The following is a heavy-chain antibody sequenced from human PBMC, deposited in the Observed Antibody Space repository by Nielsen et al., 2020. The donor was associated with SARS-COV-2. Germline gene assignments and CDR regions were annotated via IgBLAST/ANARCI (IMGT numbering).Heavy chain of an antibody. Sequence: KVSCKGSGYSFTSYWIGWVRQMPGKGLEWMGIIYPGDSDTRYSPSFQGQVTISADKSISTAYLQWSSLKAPDTAMYYCARHITVGKDAFDIWGQGTMVTVSS. CDR2: IYPGDSDT. CDR3: ARHITVGKDAFDI. D-gene: IGHD3-10*01. CDR1: GYSFTSYW. J-gene: IGHJ3*02. V-gene: IGHV5-51*01.